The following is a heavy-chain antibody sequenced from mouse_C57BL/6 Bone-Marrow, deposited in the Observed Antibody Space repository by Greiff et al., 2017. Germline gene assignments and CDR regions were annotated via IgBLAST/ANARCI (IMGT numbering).Heavy chain of an antibody. CDR3: ARRVYGSRAWFAY. CDR2: ISSGGSYT. D-gene: IGHD1-1*01. CDR1: GFTFSSYG. Sequence: EVMLVESGGDLVKPGGSLKLSCAASGFTFSSYGMSWVRQTPDKRLEWVATISSGGSYTYYPDSVKGRFTISRDNAKNTLYLQMSSLKSEDTAMYYCARRVYGSRAWFAYWGQGTLVTVSA. V-gene: IGHV5-6*02. J-gene: IGHJ3*01.